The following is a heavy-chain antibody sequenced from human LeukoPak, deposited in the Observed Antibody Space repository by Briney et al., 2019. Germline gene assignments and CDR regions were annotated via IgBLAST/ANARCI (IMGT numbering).Heavy chain of an antibody. CDR2: ISGSGGST. J-gene: IGHJ4*02. CDR1: GFTFSSYA. CDR3: AKVPISPYYYDSSGYYITEKTDYFDY. D-gene: IGHD3-22*01. Sequence: GGSLRLPCAASGFTFSSYAMSWVRQAPGKGLEWVSAISGSGGSTYYADSVKGRFTISRDNSKNTLYLQMNSLRAEDTAVYYCAKVPISPYYYDSSGYYITEKTDYFDYWGQGTLVTVSS. V-gene: IGHV3-23*01.